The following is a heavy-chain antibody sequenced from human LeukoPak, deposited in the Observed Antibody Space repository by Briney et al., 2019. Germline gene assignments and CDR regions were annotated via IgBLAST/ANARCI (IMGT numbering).Heavy chain of an antibody. V-gene: IGHV4-4*07. CDR2: IYTSGST. Sequence: LETLSLTCTVSGGSISSYYWSWIRQPAGKGLEWIGRIYTSGSTNYNPSLKSRVTMSVDTSKNQFSLKLSSVTAADTAVYYCARSPPTYCSGGSCYYYGMDVWGQGTTVTVSS. CDR3: ARSPPTYCSGGSCYYYGMDV. CDR1: GGSISSYY. D-gene: IGHD2-15*01. J-gene: IGHJ6*02.